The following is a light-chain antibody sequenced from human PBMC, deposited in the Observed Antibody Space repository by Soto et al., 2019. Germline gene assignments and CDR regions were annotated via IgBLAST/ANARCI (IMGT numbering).Light chain of an antibody. Sequence: QYVLTQPPSVSGAPGQRVTISCTGSSSNIGAGYDVHWYQQLPGTAPKLLIYGNSNRPSGFPDRFSGSKSGTSASLAITGLQAEDEADYYCQSYDSSLSGSVVFGGGTKLTVL. CDR3: QSYDSSLSGSVV. J-gene: IGLJ2*01. CDR1: SSNIGAGYD. V-gene: IGLV1-40*01. CDR2: GNS.